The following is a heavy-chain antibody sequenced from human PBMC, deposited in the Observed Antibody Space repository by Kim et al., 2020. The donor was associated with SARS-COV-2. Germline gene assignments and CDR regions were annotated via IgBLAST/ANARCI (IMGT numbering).Heavy chain of an antibody. CDR2: IIPIFGTA. CDR3: HSPLLGEPPRSRWVDY. V-gene: IGHV1-69*13. D-gene: IGHD3-16*01. Sequence: SVKVSCKASGGTFSSYAISWVRQAPGQGLEWMGGIIPIFGTANYAQKFQGRVTITADESTSTAYMELSSLRSEDTAVYYCHSPLLGEPPRSRWVDYWGQGTLVTVSS. J-gene: IGHJ4*02. CDR1: GGTFSSYA.